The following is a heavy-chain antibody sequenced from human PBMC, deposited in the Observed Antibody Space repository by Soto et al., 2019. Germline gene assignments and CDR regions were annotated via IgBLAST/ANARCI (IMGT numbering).Heavy chain of an antibody. CDR3: ARGRFRRTWFDP. Sequence: QVQLVQSGAEVKKPGASVKVSCKASGYTFTNYDIHWVRQATGQGLEWMGWMNPDSGNTGQSKQFQGRVTMTRDTSRSTAYMERSSLRSEDTAVYYCARGRFRRTWFDPWGQGTLVTVSS. D-gene: IGHD3-16*01. CDR1: GYTFTNYD. V-gene: IGHV1-8*01. J-gene: IGHJ5*02. CDR2: MNPDSGNT.